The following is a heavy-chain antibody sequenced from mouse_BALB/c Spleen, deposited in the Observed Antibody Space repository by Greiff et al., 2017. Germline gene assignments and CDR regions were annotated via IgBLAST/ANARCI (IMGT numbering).Heavy chain of an antibody. V-gene: IGHV1-4*02. CDR2: INPSSGYT. CDR1: GYTFTSYT. J-gene: IGHJ2*01. CDR3: ARYYYGSSYPFDD. D-gene: IGHD1-1*01. Sequence: QVQLQQSAAELARPGASVKMSCKASGYTFTSYTMHWVQQRPGQGLEWIGYINPSSGYTEYNQKFKDKTTLTADKSSSTAYMQLSSLTSEDSAVYYCARYYYGSSYPFDDWGQGTTLTVSS.